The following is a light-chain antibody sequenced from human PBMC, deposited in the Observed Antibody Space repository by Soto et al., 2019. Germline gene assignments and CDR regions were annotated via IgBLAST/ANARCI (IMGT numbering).Light chain of an antibody. CDR3: SSYTSSSTVV. V-gene: IGLV2-8*01. CDR2: EVS. Sequence: QSALTQPPSASGSPGQSVTISCTGTSSDVGGYNYVSWYQQHPGKAPKLMISEVSKRPSGVPDRFSGSKSGNTASLTVSGLQAEDEADYYCSSYTSSSTVVFGGGTKVTVL. CDR1: SSDVGGYNY. J-gene: IGLJ2*01.